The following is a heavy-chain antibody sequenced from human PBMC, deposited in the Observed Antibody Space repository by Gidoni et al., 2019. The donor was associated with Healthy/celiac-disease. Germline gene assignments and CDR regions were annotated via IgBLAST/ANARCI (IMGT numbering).Heavy chain of an antibody. Sequence: EVQLLESGGGLVQPGGSLRRSCAASGFTFSSYAMSWVRQAPGKGLEWVSAISGSGGSTYYADSVKGRFTISRDNSKNTLYLQMNSLRAEDTAVYYCAKTRGIAAAVKPYNWFDPWGQGTLVTVSS. CDR2: ISGSGGST. D-gene: IGHD6-13*01. CDR3: AKTRGIAAAVKPYNWFDP. V-gene: IGHV3-23*01. J-gene: IGHJ5*02. CDR1: GFTFSSYA.